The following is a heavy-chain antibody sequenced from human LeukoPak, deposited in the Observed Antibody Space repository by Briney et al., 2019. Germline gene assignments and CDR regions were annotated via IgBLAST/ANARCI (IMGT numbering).Heavy chain of an antibody. CDR2: ISRSGDTI. CDR1: GFTFSTYS. J-gene: IGHJ4*02. V-gene: IGHV3-48*04. D-gene: IGHD3-10*01. Sequence: PGGSLRLSCAASGFTFSTYSMNWVRQAPGKGLEWVSYISRSGDTIYFADSVKGRFTISRDNAKNSLYLQMSSLRAEDTAVYYCARDYASGYWGQGTLVTVSS. CDR3: ARDYASGY.